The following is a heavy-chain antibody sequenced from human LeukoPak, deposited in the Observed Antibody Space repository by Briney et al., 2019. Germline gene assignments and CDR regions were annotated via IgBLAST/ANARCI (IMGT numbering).Heavy chain of an antibody. V-gene: IGHV1-2*02. D-gene: IGHD3-16*02. CDR2: INPNSGGT. CDR3: ARDLPGFTIYDYVWGSYRPFDY. CDR1: VYTFTGYY. Sequence: ASVKVSCKASVYTFTGYYMHWVRQAPGQGLEWMGWINPNSGGTNYAQKFQRRVTMTRDTSISTAYMELSRLRSDDTAVYYCARDLPGFTIYDYVWGSYRPFDYWGQGTLVTVSS. J-gene: IGHJ4*02.